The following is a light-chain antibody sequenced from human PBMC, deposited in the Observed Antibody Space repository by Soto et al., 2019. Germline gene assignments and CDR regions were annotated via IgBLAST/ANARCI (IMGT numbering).Light chain of an antibody. CDR2: DVI. V-gene: IGLV2-11*01. CDR3: CSYAGSYTLV. CDR1: SSDVGGYNY. J-gene: IGLJ2*01. Sequence: QSVLTQPRSVSGSPGQSVTMSCTGTSSDVGGYNYVSWYQQHPGKAPKVMIYDVIKRPSGVSDRFSGSKSGNTASLTISGLQAEDEADYYCCSYAGSYTLVFGGGTKLTVL.